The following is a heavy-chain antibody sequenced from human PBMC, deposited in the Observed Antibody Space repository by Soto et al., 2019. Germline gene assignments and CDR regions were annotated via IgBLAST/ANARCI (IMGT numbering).Heavy chain of an antibody. D-gene: IGHD5-18*01. J-gene: IGHJ3*02. V-gene: IGHV3-48*02. CDR2: ISSISSTI. Sequence: GGSLRLSCAASGFTFSSYSMNWVRQAPGKGLEWVSYISSISSTIYYADSVKGRFTISRDNAKNSLYLQMNSLRDEDTAVYYCARERGGYSYPRDAFDIWGQGTMVTVSS. CDR3: ARERGGYSYPRDAFDI. CDR1: GFTFSSYS.